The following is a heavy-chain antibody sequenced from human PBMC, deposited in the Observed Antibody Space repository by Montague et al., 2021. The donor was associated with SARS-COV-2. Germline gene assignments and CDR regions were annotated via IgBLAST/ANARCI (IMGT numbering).Heavy chain of an antibody. D-gene: IGHD3-3*01. Sequence: TLSLTCTVSGGSISSGGYYWSWIRQHPGKGLEWNGYIYYSGSTYYNPSLKSSVTISVDTSKNPFYLKLSSVAAADTAVYYGARASRNKTIFGVVISYFDYWGQGTLVTVSS. V-gene: IGHV4-31*03. CDR2: IYYSGST. CDR1: GGSISSGGYY. CDR3: ARASRNKTIFGVVISYFDY. J-gene: IGHJ4*02.